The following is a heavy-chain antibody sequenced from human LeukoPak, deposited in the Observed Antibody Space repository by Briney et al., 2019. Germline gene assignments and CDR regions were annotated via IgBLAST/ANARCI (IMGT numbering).Heavy chain of an antibody. CDR1: GFTFSSYA. J-gene: IGHJ4*02. V-gene: IGHV3-30*04. D-gene: IGHD4-17*01. CDR3: ARDNDGDSDY. CDR2: ISYDGSNK. Sequence: LPGGSLRLSCAASGFTFSSYAMHWVRQAPGKGLEWVALISYDGSNKNYADSVKGRLTISRDISKNTLYVQMNSLRAEDTAVYYCARDNDGDSDYWGQGTLVTVSS.